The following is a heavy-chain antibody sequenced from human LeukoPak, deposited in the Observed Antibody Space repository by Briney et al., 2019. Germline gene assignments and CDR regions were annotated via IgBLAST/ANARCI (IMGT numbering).Heavy chain of an antibody. Sequence: SETLSLTCAVYGGSFSGYYWSWIRQPPGKGLEWIGEINHSGSTNYNPSLKSRVTISVDTSKNQFSLKLGSVTAADTAVYYCARDRYYYDSSGYVFDYWGQGTLVTVSS. CDR2: INHSGST. D-gene: IGHD3-22*01. CDR3: ARDRYYYDSSGYVFDY. V-gene: IGHV4-34*01. CDR1: GGSFSGYY. J-gene: IGHJ4*02.